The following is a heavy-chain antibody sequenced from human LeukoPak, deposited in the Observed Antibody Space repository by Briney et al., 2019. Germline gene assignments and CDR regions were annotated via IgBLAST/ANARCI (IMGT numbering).Heavy chain of an antibody. D-gene: IGHD5-24*01. CDR3: ARAQWLQVGPIFDY. J-gene: IGHJ4*02. V-gene: IGHV4-30-2*01. CDR2: IYHSGST. Sequence: PSETLSLTCTVSGGSISSGGYYWNWIRQPPGKGLEWIGYIYHSGSTYYNPSLKSRVTISVDRSKNQFSLKLSSVTAADTAVYYCARAQWLQVGPIFDYWGQGTLVTVSS. CDR1: GGSISSGGYY.